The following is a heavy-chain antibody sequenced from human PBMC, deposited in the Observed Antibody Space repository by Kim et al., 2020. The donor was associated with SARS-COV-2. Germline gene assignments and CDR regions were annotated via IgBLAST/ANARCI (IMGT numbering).Heavy chain of an antibody. V-gene: IGHV5-10-1*01. J-gene: IGHJ6*02. CDR3: ARHFSINDYYYGMDV. CDR1: GYSFTSYW. CDR2: IDPSDSYT. Sequence: GESLKISCKGSGYSFTSYWISWVRQMPGKGLEWMGRIDPSDSYTNYSPSFQGHVTISADKSISTAYLQWSSLKASDTAMYYCARHFSINDYYYGMDVWGQGTTVTVSS. D-gene: IGHD3-3*02.